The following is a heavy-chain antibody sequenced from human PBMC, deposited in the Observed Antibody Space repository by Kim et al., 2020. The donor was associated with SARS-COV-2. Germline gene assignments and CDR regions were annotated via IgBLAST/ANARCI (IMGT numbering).Heavy chain of an antibody. CDR2: IDPSDSDT. D-gene: IGHD2-2*03. CDR3: ARLSLVIVLVPVVIDS. CDR1: AYSFTSYW. Sequence: GESLKISCKGSAYSFTSYWINWVRQMPGKGLEWMGRIDPSDSDTNYNPSFQGHVTISADKSISTAYLQWSSLRASDTAMYYCARLSLVIVLVPVVIDSWGKGTQVTVS. J-gene: IGHJ4*02. V-gene: IGHV5-10-1*01.